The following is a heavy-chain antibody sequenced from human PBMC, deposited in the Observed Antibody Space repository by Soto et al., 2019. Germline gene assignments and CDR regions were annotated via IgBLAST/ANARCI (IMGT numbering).Heavy chain of an antibody. J-gene: IGHJ4*02. D-gene: IGHD3-3*01. Sequence: SEALSLTCTVSGGSTSSSSYYWGWIRQPPGKGLEWIGSIYYSGSTYYNPSLKSRVTISVDASKNQFSLKLSSVTAADTAVYYCARDHVRFLEWLLYKGGFDYWGQGTPVTVSS. CDR3: ARDHVRFLEWLLYKGGFDY. CDR2: IYYSGST. V-gene: IGHV4-39*02. CDR1: GGSTSSSSYY.